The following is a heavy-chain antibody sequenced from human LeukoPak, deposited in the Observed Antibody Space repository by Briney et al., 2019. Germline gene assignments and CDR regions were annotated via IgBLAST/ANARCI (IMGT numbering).Heavy chain of an antibody. Sequence: GASVKVSCKASGYTFTRYGISWVRQAPGQGLEWMGWISAYNGNTNYAQKLQGRVTMTTDTSTSTAYMELRSLRSDDTAVYYCARDSMVRGAPQPYDYWGQGTLVTVSS. D-gene: IGHD3-10*01. CDR3: ARDSMVRGAPQPYDY. CDR1: GYTFTRYG. CDR2: ISAYNGNT. V-gene: IGHV1-18*01. J-gene: IGHJ4*02.